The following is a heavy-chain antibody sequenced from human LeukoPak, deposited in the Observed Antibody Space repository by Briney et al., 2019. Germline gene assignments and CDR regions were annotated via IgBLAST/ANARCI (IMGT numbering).Heavy chain of an antibody. CDR3: ARDPLPTLDYYGSGSGY. CDR1: GGSVSSGSYY. Sequence: SETLSLTCTVSGGSVSSGSYYWSWIRQPPGKGLEWIGYIYYSGSTNYNPSLKSRVTISVDTSKNQFSLKLRSVTAADTAVYYCARDPLPTLDYYGSGSGYWGRGTLVTVSS. V-gene: IGHV4-61*01. J-gene: IGHJ4*02. CDR2: IYYSGST. D-gene: IGHD3-10*01.